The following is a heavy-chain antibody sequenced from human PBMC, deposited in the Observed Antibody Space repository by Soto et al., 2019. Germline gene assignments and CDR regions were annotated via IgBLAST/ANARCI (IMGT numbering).Heavy chain of an antibody. CDR2: IWHDGSNK. Sequence: QVQLVESGGGVVQPGRSLRLSCAAPGFTFSSYGMHWVRPAPGKGLEWVAVIWHDGSNKYYAESVKGRFTIYRDNSKNTLYLQMNSLRSEDTAVYYCARGVHCYYYCMDVWGQGTTVTVSS. D-gene: IGHD3-16*01. J-gene: IGHJ6*02. V-gene: IGHV3-33*01. CDR1: GFTFSSYG. CDR3: ARGVHCYYYCMDV.